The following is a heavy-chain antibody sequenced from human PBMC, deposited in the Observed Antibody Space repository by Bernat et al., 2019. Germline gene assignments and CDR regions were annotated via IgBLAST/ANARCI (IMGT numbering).Heavy chain of an antibody. CDR3: VRDHLWAFDH. Sequence: QVQLQQSGPGLVKPSQTLSLTCAISGDSVSNTGVAWNWIRQSPSRGLEWLGKTYYRSEWSSKYALSVKSRITITPATSKNQFSLQLTSVTPEDTAIYYCVRDHLWAFDHWGQGTMVTVSS. D-gene: IGHD2-21*01. CDR2: TYYRSEWSS. V-gene: IGHV6-1*01. CDR1: GDSVSNTGVA. J-gene: IGHJ3*01.